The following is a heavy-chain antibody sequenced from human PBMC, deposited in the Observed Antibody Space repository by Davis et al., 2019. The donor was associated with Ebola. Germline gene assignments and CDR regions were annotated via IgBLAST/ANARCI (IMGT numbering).Heavy chain of an antibody. CDR1: GYTFTSYG. Sequence: ASVKVSCKASGYTFTSYGISWVRQAPGQGLEWMGWTSAYNGNTNYGQKLQGRVTMTTDTSTSTAYMELRSLRSDDTAVYYCARAREMVRGVTLIDYWGQGTLVTVSS. D-gene: IGHD3-10*01. V-gene: IGHV1-18*01. J-gene: IGHJ4*02. CDR3: ARAREMVRGVTLIDY. CDR2: TSAYNGNT.